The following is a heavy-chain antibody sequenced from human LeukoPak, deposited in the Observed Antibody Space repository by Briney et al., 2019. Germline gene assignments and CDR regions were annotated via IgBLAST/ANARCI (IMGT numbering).Heavy chain of an antibody. J-gene: IGHJ5*02. CDR2: IIPIFGTA. Sequence: GASVEVSCKASGGTFSSYAISWVRQAPGQGLEWMGGIIPIFGTANYAQKFQGRVTITADESTSTAYMELSSLRSEDTAVYYCARDLLDCSGGSCYSSWFDPWGQGTLVTVSS. CDR1: GGTFSSYA. CDR3: ARDLLDCSGGSCYSSWFDP. D-gene: IGHD2-15*01. V-gene: IGHV1-69*13.